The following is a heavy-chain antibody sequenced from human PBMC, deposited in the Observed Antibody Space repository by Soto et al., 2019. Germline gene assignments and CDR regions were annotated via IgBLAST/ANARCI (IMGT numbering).Heavy chain of an antibody. J-gene: IGHJ4*02. CDR1: GFTFSSYC. CDR3: SIYLRMGPTHRRPGLAESSLGY. D-gene: IGHD6-13*01. CDR2: IWYDGINK. V-gene: IGHV3-33*01. Sequence: PGGSLRLSCAASGFTFSSYCMHWVRQAPCKGLEWVAVIWYDGINKYYADSVKGRFTISRDNSKNTLYLQMNSLRAEDTAVYYFSIYLRMGPTHRRPGLAESSLGYLGQGTLLTVSS.